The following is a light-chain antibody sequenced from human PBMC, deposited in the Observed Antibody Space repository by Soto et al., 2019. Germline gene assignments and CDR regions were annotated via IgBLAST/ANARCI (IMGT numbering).Light chain of an antibody. J-gene: IGLJ1*01. CDR3: SSYTSSSTYV. CDR2: EVN. CDR1: SSDVGDYNY. Sequence: QSVLTQPASVSGSPGQPSTISFTVASSDVGDYNYVSCYPHHPGKAPKLFIYEVNNRPSGGSDRFSGSKSGNVASLTISWPQAEDEADYYCSSYTSSSTYVFGTGTKVTVL. V-gene: IGLV2-14*01.